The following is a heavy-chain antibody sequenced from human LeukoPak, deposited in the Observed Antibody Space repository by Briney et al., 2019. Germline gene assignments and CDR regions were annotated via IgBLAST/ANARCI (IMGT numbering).Heavy chain of an antibody. D-gene: IGHD3-16*01. CDR1: GYRFIGYY. CDR2: INPKTRAT. CDR3: ARDREDTWGSPGFFDL. J-gene: IGHJ2*01. V-gene: IGHV1-2*02. Sequence: ASVKVSCKASGYRFIGYYIHWVRQAPGQGLEWMGWINPKTRATKYAQKFQGRVTMTRDRPITTVYMDLSRLRSDDTALYFCARDREDTWGSPGFFDLWGRGTLVTVSS.